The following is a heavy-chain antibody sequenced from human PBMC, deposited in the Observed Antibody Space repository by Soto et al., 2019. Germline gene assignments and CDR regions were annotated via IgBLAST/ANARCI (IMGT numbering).Heavy chain of an antibody. J-gene: IGHJ4*02. CDR3: AKDEEQLVLFFDY. CDR1: GFTFSSYA. Sequence: EVQLLESGGGLVQPGGSLRLSCAASGFTFSSYAMSWVHQAPGKGLEWVSTISGSGGSTYYPDSVKGRFTLSRDNSKNTLYLQMNSLRAEDTAVYYCAKDEEQLVLFFDYWGQGTLVTVSS. D-gene: IGHD6-6*01. V-gene: IGHV3-23*01. CDR2: ISGSGGST.